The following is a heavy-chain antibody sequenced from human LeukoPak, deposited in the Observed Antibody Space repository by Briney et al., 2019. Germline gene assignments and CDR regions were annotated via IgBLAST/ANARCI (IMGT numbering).Heavy chain of an antibody. D-gene: IGHD2/OR15-2a*01. CDR2: LSYTGKT. J-gene: IGHJ4*02. CDR3: SEGYFDPSDH. CDR1: GVSVSTSH. Sequence: PSETLSLTSNVSGVSVSTSHWNWIRQRPGKGLEWIGCLSYTGKTDYNPSLKSRVSISLGSSNNHFSLKLTSVTAADTAVYYCSEGYFDPSDHWGQGILVTVSS. V-gene: IGHV4-59*02.